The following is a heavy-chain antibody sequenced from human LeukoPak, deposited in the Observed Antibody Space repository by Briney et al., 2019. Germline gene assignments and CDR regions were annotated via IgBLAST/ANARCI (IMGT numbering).Heavy chain of an antibody. CDR3: ARGSGLDY. J-gene: IGHJ4*02. CDR1: GFTFSSYW. V-gene: IGHV3-74*01. CDR2: INSDGSST. Sequence: PGGSLRLSCAASGFTFSSYWMHWVRQAPGKGLGWVSRINSDGSSTSYADSVKGRFTISRDNAKNTLYLQMNSLRAEDTAVYYCARGSGLDYWGQGTLVTVSS.